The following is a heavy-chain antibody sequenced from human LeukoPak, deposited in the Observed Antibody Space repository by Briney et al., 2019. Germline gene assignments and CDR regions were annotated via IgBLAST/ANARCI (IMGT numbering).Heavy chain of an antibody. CDR1: GGSFSGYY. Sequence: SETLPLTCAVYGGSFSGYYWSWIRQPPGKGLEWIGEINHSGSTNYNPSLKSRVTISVDTSKNQFSLKLSSVTAADTAVYYCARYDSSGYYTLRFWFDPWGQGTLVTVSS. CDR2: INHSGST. CDR3: ARYDSSGYYTLRFWFDP. D-gene: IGHD3-22*01. V-gene: IGHV4-34*01. J-gene: IGHJ5*02.